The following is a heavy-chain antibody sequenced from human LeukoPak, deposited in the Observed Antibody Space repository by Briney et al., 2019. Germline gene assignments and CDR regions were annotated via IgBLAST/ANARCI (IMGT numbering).Heavy chain of an antibody. CDR3: ARDSESSSWSPYYMDV. CDR1: GYTFTGYY. Sequence: GASVKVSCKASGYTFTGYYMHWVRQAPGQGLEWMGWINPNSGGTNYAQKFQGRVTMTRDTSISTAYMELSRLRSDDTAVHYCARDSESSSWSPYYMDVWGKGTTITVSS. CDR2: INPNSGGT. V-gene: IGHV1-2*02. J-gene: IGHJ6*03. D-gene: IGHD6-13*01.